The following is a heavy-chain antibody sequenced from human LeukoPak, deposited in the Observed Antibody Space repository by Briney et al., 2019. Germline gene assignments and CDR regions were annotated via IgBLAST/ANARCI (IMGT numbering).Heavy chain of an antibody. CDR1: GGSISSGSYY. J-gene: IGHJ4*02. CDR3: AREGHRSGWSLLSAY. CDR2: IYTSGST. V-gene: IGHV4-61*02. Sequence: SETLSLTCTASGGSISSGSYYWSWIRQPAGKGLEWIGRIYTSGSTNYNPSLKSRVTISVDTSKNQFSLKLSSVTAADTAVYYCAREGHRSGWSLLSAYGGQGTLVTVSS. D-gene: IGHD6-19*01.